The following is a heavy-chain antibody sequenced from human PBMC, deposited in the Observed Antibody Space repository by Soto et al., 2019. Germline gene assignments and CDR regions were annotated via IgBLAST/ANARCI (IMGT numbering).Heavy chain of an antibody. J-gene: IGHJ5*02. Sequence: PGGSLRLSCAASGFTVSSNYMSWVRQAPGKGLEWVSAISGSGGSTYYADSVKGRFTISRDNSKNTLYLQMNSLRAEDTAVYYCAKRAIAAAGSPNWFDPWGQGTLVTVSS. D-gene: IGHD6-13*01. CDR2: ISGSGGST. CDR3: AKRAIAAAGSPNWFDP. CDR1: GFTVSSNY. V-gene: IGHV3-23*01.